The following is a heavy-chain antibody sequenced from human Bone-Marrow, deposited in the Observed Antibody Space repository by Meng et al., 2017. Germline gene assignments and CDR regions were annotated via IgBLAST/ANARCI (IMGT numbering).Heavy chain of an antibody. J-gene: IGHJ5*02. Sequence: QVQVEGSGPGLVKPSGTLSLPCGVSGAFISSSHWWGWVRQPPGKGLEWIGEIYHDGSTNYTPSLKSRVTISVDKSKNQFSLKLSSVTAADTAVYYCARAAYDIWSGYAPWGQGSLVTVFS. V-gene: IGHV4-4*02. CDR1: GAFISSSHW. D-gene: IGHD3-3*01. CDR3: ARAAYDIWSGYAP. CDR2: IYHDGST.